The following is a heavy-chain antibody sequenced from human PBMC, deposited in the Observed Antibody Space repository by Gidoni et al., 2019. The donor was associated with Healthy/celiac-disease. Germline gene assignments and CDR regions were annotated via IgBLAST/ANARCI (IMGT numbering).Heavy chain of an antibody. CDR1: GYSFSGSW. D-gene: IGHD2-15*01. J-gene: IGHJ4*02. V-gene: IGHV5-51*01. Sequence: EVQLVQAGAEVKKPGESLTISCMGSGYSFSGSWIGWVRQMPGKGLEWMGIIYPGDSDTRFSPSFQGQVTISADKSISTAYLQWSSLKASDTAMYYCARHPRDCSGGTCYFDYWGQGTLVTISS. CDR2: IYPGDSDT. CDR3: ARHPRDCSGGTCYFDY.